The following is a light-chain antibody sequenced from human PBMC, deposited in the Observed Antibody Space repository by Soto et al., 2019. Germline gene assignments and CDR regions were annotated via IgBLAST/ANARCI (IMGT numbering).Light chain of an antibody. CDR1: NSNIGAGYD. J-gene: IGLJ2*01. CDR2: RND. Sequence: QSVLTQPPSVSGAPGQTVTISCAGSNSNIGAGYDVHWYQQLPGTAPKLLIYRNDNRPSGVPDRFSGSKSGTSASLAITGLQAEDEADYYCHAYYNSRSGMLFGGGTKLTVL. CDR3: HAYYNSRSGML. V-gene: IGLV1-40*01.